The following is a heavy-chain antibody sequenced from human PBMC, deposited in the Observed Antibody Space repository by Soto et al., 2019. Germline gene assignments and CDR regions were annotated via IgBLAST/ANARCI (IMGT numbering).Heavy chain of an antibody. D-gene: IGHD3-10*01. J-gene: IGHJ4*02. CDR2: ISSSSNYI. Sequence: EVQLVESGGGLVKPGGSLRLSCAASGFTFSSYSMSWVRQGPGKGLEWVSSISSSSNYIYYADSVKGRFTISRDNAKNSRYMQMNSLRAEDTAVYYCASIRGWFGGDNDYWGQGTLVTVSS. V-gene: IGHV3-21*06. CDR1: GFTFSSYS. CDR3: ASIRGWFGGDNDY.